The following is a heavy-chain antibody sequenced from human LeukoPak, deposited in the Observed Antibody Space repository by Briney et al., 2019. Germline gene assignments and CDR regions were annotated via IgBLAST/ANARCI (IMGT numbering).Heavy chain of an antibody. D-gene: IGHD3-22*01. CDR1: EYTFTGNC. J-gene: IGHJ3*02. V-gene: IGHV1-8*03. Sequence: ASVKVSCKASEYTFTGNCMHWVRQATGQGLEWMGWMNPNSGNTGYAQKFQGRVTITRNTSISTAYMELSSLRSEDTAVYYCARGWYYDSSGYYADAFDIWGQGTMVTVSS. CDR3: ARGWYYDSSGYYADAFDI. CDR2: MNPNSGNT.